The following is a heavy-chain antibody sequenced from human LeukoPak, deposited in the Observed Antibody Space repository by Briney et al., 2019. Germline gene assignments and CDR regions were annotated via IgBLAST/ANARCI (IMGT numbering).Heavy chain of an antibody. J-gene: IGHJ3*02. CDR2: ISSSSSYI. Sequence: GGSLRLSCAASGFTFSSYSMNWVRQAPGKGLEWVSSISSSSSYIYYADSVKGRFTISRDNAKNSLYLQMNSLRAEDTAVYYCARASNNYYDSSGLLDAFDIWDQGTMVTVSS. CDR1: GFTFSSYS. D-gene: IGHD3-22*01. CDR3: ARASNNYYDSSGLLDAFDI. V-gene: IGHV3-21*01.